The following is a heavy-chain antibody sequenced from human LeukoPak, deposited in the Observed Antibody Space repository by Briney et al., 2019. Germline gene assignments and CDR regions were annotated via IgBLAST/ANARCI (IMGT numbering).Heavy chain of an antibody. Sequence: ASVKVSCKASGYTCTSYDINWVRQATGQGLEWMGWMNPNSGNTGYAQKFQGRVTITRNTSISTAYMELSSLRSEDTVVYYCAKRPSSGYSSRPVDYWGQGTLVTVSS. V-gene: IGHV1-8*03. J-gene: IGHJ4*02. CDR2: MNPNSGNT. D-gene: IGHD3-22*01. CDR1: GYTCTSYD. CDR3: AKRPSSGYSSRPVDY.